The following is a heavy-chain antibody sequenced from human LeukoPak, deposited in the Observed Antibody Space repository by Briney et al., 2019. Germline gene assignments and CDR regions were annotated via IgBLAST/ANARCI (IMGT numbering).Heavy chain of an antibody. CDR1: GGSISSYY. CDR2: IYYSGST. J-gene: IGHJ5*02. D-gene: IGHD2-2*01. V-gene: IGHV4-59*08. CDR3: ARLHRGYCSSTSCYGKRKNWFDP. Sequence: PSETLSLTCTVSGGSISSYYWSWIRQPPGKGLEWIGYIYYSGSTNYNPSLKSRVTISVDTSKNQFSLKLSSVTAADTAVYYCARLHRGYCSSTSCYGKRKNWFDPWGQGTLVTVSS.